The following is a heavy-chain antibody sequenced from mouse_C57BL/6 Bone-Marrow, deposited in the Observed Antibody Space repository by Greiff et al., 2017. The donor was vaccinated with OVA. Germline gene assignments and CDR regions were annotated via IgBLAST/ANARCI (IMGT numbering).Heavy chain of an antibody. V-gene: IGHV1-4*01. CDR1: GYTFTSYT. Sequence: QVQLQQSGAELARPGASVKMSCKASGYTFTSYTMHWVKQRPGQGLEWIGYINPCSGYTKYNQKFKDKATLTADKSSSTAYMQLSSLTSEDSAVYYCARRSKSWLVFDYWCQGTTLTVSS. D-gene: IGHD2-2*01. J-gene: IGHJ2*01. CDR3: ARRSKSWLVFDY. CDR2: INPCSGYT.